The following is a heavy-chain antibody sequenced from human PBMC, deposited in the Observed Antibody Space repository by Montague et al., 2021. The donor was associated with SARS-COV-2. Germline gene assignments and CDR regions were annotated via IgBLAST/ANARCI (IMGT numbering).Heavy chain of an antibody. Sequence: SETLSLTCTVSGGSITNNIDYWAWIRQPPGKGLEWIGSIYYTGNTYYNPSLKSRVTISVVTSKNHFTLKLSSVTAAETAVYYCARLKRHFVSSGSPSALDFWGRGTMVTVSS. D-gene: IGHD3-22*01. CDR2: IYYTGNT. J-gene: IGHJ3*01. CDR1: GGSITNNIDY. V-gene: IGHV4-39*02. CDR3: ARLKRHFVSSGSPSALDF.